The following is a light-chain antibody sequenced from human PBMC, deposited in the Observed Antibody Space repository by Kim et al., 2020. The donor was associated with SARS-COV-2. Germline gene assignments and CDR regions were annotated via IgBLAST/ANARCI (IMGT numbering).Light chain of an antibody. CDR2: DAS. CDR1: QGISNY. Sequence: DIQMTQSPSSLSASVGDRVTITCQASQGISNYLNWYQQQPGKAPKLLMYDASSLEAGVPTRFSGSGSGTQFTFTITSLQPEDIATYYCQQYDNLPYTFGQGTKLEI. V-gene: IGKV1-33*01. CDR3: QQYDNLPYT. J-gene: IGKJ2*01.